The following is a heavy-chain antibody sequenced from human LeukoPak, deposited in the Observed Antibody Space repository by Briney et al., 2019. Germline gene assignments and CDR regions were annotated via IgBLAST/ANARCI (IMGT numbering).Heavy chain of an antibody. CDR2: INTNTGNP. J-gene: IGHJ6*03. D-gene: IGHD3-3*01. Sequence: HRASVKVSCKASGYTLTSYAMNWVRQAPGQGLEWMGWINTNTGNPTYAQGFTGRFVFSLDTSVSTAYLQISSLKAEDTAVYYCARPNYDFWSGYYTGPGDYYYYMDVWGKGTTVTVSS. CDR3: ARPNYDFWSGYYTGPGDYYYYMDV. V-gene: IGHV7-4-1*02. CDR1: GYTLTSYA.